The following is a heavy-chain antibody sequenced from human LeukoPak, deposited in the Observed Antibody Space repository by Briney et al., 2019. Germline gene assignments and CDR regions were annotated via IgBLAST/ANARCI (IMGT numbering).Heavy chain of an antibody. CDR1: GFTFSNAW. J-gene: IGHJ5*02. CDR3: ATDPSGYT. D-gene: IGHD5-24*01. CDR2: IRSNSDGGTI. V-gene: IGHV3-15*07. Sequence: PGGSLRLSCATSGFTFSNAWMNWVRQAPGKGLEWVGRIRSNSDGGTIDYAASVKDRFTRSRDDSKNRLYLQLHTRQPADTAVYYWATDPSGYTSGEGASVTPSS.